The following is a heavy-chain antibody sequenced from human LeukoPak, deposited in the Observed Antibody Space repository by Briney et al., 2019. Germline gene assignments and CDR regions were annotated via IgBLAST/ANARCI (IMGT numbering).Heavy chain of an antibody. CDR3: ARVIGIVGATTLFRYYYYMDV. J-gene: IGHJ6*03. CDR1: GGSISSYY. CDR2: IYYSGST. V-gene: IGHV4-59*08. D-gene: IGHD1-26*01. Sequence: PSETLSLTCTVSGGSISSYYWSWIRQPPGKGLEWIGYIYYSGSTNYNPSLKSRVTISVDTSKNQFSLKLSSVPAADTAVYYCARVIGIVGATTLFRYYYYMDVWGKGTKVTVSS.